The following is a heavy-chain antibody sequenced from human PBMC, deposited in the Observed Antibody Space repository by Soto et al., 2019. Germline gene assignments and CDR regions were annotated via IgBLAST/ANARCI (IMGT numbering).Heavy chain of an antibody. CDR1: CGSISSGSYN. J-gene: IGHJ3*02. V-gene: IGHV4-39*01. CDR3: ADPQLWFGEPLGAFDI. D-gene: IGHD3-10*01. Sequence: SEPLSLRRTLPCGSISSGSYNWGWIHQPPGKGLEWIGSIYYSGSTYYNPSLKSRVTISVDTSKNQFSLKLSSVTAADTAVYYCADPQLWFGEPLGAFDIWGQGTMVT. CDR2: IYYSGST.